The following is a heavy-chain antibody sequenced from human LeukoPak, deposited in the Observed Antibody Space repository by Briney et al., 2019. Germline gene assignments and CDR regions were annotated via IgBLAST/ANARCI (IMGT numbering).Heavy chain of an antibody. V-gene: IGHV3-21*01. CDR1: GFTFSSYS. J-gene: IGHJ4*02. D-gene: IGHD2/OR15-2a*01. Sequence: GGSLRLSCAASGFTFSSYSMNWVRQAPGKGLEWVSSISSSSSYIYYVDSVKGRFTISRDNAKNSLYLQMNSLRAEDTAVYYCARASFYGHFDYWGQGTLVTVSS. CDR3: ARASFYGHFDY. CDR2: ISSSSSYI.